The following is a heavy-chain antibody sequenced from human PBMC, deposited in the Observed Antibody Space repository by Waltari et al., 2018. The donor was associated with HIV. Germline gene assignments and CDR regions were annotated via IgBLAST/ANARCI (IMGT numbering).Heavy chain of an antibody. CDR1: GYTFTGNY. D-gene: IGHD2-2*02. Sequence: QVQLVQSGAEVKKPGASVKVSCKASGYTFTGNYIHWVRQAPGQGLEWMGRLNPLRGGTDYARKCHGRVTMTRDTSISTAYMELSRLRSDDTAVYFCTRIPKVGVYFDYWGQGTLVTVSS. J-gene: IGHJ4*02. V-gene: IGHV1-2*06. CDR2: LNPLRGGT. CDR3: TRIPKVGVYFDY.